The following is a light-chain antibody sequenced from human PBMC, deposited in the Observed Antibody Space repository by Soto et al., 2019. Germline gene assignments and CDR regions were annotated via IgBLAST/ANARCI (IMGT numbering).Light chain of an antibody. CDR2: AAS. CDR3: QQSYSTPLT. Sequence: DIQMTQSPSSLSASVGDRVTITCRASQSINNCLSWYQQKPGKAPKLLIYAASSLQSGVPSRLSDIGSWTDFNLTISSLQAEDFATYYCQQSYSTPLTFGGGTGVEIK. J-gene: IGKJ4*01. V-gene: IGKV1-39*01. CDR1: QSINNC.